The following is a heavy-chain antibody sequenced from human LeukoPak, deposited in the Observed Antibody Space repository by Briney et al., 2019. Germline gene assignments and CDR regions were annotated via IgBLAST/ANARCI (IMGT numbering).Heavy chain of an antibody. CDR3: ARVGPTSCGGSCPFDY. CDR1: GFSFSDYF. V-gene: IGHV3-11*04. J-gene: IGHJ4*02. D-gene: IGHD2-21*01. CDR2: ISSSGSII. Sequence: GGSLRLSCAASGFSFSDYFMSWIRQAPGKGLEWASYISSSGSIIHYADSVKGRFTISRDNAKNSLYLQMNSLRAEDTAVYYCARVGPTSCGGSCPFDYWGQGTLVTVSS.